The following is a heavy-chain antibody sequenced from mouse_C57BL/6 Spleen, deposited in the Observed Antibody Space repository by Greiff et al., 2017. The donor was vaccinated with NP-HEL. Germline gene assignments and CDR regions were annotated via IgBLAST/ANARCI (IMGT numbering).Heavy chain of an antibody. CDR1: GYTFTSYW. J-gene: IGHJ2*01. V-gene: IGHV1-53*01. CDR3: ARSTVVEGFDY. CDR2: INPSNGGT. D-gene: IGHD1-1*01. Sequence: QVQLQQPGTELVKPGASVKLSCKASGYTFTSYWMHWVKQRPGQGLEWIGNINPSNGGTNYNAKFKSKATLTVDKSSSTAYMQLSSLTSEDAAVYYCARSTVVEGFDYWGQGTTLTVSS.